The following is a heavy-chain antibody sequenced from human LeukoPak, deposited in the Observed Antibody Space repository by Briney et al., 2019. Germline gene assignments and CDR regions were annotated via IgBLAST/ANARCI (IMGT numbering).Heavy chain of an antibody. D-gene: IGHD2-15*01. Sequence: GGSLRLSCAASRFTFISYPMSWVRQAPWKGLEWVSAISGSGGSTYYADSLQRRFTISRDNYKNTMYHHINTHKAEDTPVYYCSKLFSHTGPVVVALWYFDYWGQGTLVTVSS. J-gene: IGHJ4*02. CDR2: ISGSGGST. CDR1: RFTFISYP. CDR3: SKLFSHTGPVVVALWYFDY. V-gene: IGHV3-23*01.